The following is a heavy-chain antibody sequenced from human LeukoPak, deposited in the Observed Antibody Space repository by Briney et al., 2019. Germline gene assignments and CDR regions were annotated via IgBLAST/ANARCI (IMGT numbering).Heavy chain of an antibody. CDR3: SRLSPQDCGVDCYPHY. Sequence: GESLKISCKGSGYNFTSYWIGWVRQMPGIGLEWMGIIYPGDSDTRYSPSFQGQVTMSADKSISTAYLQWSSLKASDTAMYYCSRLSPQDCGVDCYPHYWGQGTLVTVSS. V-gene: IGHV5-51*01. CDR1: GYNFTSYW. J-gene: IGHJ4*02. CDR2: IYPGDSDT. D-gene: IGHD2-21*02.